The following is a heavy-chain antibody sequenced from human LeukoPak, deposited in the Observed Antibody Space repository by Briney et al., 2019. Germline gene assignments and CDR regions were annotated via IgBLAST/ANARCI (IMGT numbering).Heavy chain of an antibody. CDR2: VYSGGNT. CDR1: GGSISTSIYY. D-gene: IGHD3-3*01. Sequence: PSETLSLTCTVSGGSISTSIYYWGWIRQPPGMRLEWIGSVYSGGNTYYSPSLKSQVTVSVDTSKNQFSLRLNSVTAADTAVYYCVRQGVGSSSFWGQGTLVTVSS. V-gene: IGHV4-39*01. J-gene: IGHJ4*02. CDR3: VRQGVGSSSF.